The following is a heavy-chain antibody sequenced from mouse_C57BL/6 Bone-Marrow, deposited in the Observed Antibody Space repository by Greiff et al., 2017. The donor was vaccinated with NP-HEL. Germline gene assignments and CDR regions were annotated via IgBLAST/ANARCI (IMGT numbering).Heavy chain of an antibody. J-gene: IGHJ4*01. Sequence: VQLQQSGPELVKPGASVKISCKASGYAFSSSWMNWVKQRPGKGLEWIGRIYPGDGDTNYNGKFKGKATLTADKSSSTAYMQLSSLTSEDSAVYFCARWRYYYAMGYWGQGTSVTVSS. CDR1: GYAFSSSW. CDR2: IYPGDGDT. V-gene: IGHV1-82*01. CDR3: ARWRYYYAMGY.